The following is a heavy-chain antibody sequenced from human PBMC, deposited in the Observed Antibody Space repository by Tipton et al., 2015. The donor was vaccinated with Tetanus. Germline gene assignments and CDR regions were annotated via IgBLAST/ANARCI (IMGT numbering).Heavy chain of an antibody. CDR1: GGSISSGGYF. J-gene: IGHJ4*02. D-gene: IGHD3-3*01. V-gene: IGHV4-31*03. CDR3: ARANFDFSKKGPFDS. Sequence: TLSLTCSVSGGSISSGGYFWNWVRQHPGKGLEWIGYIYYSGNTYINPSLRGRVTISTVGSKNHVSLRLTSVTAADTAVYFCARANFDFSKKGPFDSWGQGIPVIVSA. CDR2: IYYSGNT.